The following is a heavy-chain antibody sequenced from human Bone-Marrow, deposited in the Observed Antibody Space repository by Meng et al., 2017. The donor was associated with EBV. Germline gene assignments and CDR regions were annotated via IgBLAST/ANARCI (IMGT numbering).Heavy chain of an antibody. CDR1: GGTFSRYA. CDR2: IIPIFGTA. J-gene: IGHJ4*02. Sequence: QGELVQSGAGWKKLGSSGKVSCKASGGTFSRYAISGVRQAPGQGLEWMGGIIPIFGTANYAQKFQGRVTITADESTSTAYMELSSLRSEDTAVYYCTEEMATIAFWGQGTLVTVSS. CDR3: TEEMATIAF. V-gene: IGHV1-69*01. D-gene: IGHD5-24*01.